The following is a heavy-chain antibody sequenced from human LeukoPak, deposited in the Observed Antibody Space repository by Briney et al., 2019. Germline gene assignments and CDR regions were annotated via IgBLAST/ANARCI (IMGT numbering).Heavy chain of an antibody. Sequence: SETLSLTCTVSGGSISSYYWSWIRQPPGKGLEWIGEINHSGSTNYNPSLKSRVTISVDTSKNQFSLKLSSVTAADTAVYYCARGRVGATFLNRNWFDPWGQGTLVTVSS. CDR1: GGSISSYY. CDR2: INHSGST. CDR3: ARGRVGATFLNRNWFDP. V-gene: IGHV4-34*01. D-gene: IGHD1-26*01. J-gene: IGHJ5*02.